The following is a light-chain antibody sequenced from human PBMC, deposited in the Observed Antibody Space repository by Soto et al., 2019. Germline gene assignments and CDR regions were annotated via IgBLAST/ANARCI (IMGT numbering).Light chain of an antibody. CDR3: QQYNNWPRT. CDR2: GAS. CDR1: QSVSSN. J-gene: IGKJ1*01. V-gene: IGKV3-15*01. Sequence: ELVMTQSPATLSVSPGEGATFSCRASQSVSSNLAWYQQKRGQAPRLLIYGASTRATGIPGRFSGSGSGTEFTLTISSLQSEDFAVYYCQQYNNWPRTFGQGTKVDIK.